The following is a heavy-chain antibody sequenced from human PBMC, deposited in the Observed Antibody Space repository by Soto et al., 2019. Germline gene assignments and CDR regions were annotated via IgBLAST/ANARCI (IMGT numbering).Heavy chain of an antibody. V-gene: IGHV1-46*01. CDR3: ARDITYSNNEGTYYYGMDV. D-gene: IGHD4-4*01. Sequence: ASVKVSCKASGYTFTSYYRHWVRQAPGQGLEWMGIINPSGGSTSYAQKFQGRVTMTRDTSTSTVYMELSSLRSEDTAVYYCARDITYSNNEGTYYYGMDVWGQGTTVTVSS. CDR1: GYTFTSYY. CDR2: INPSGGST. J-gene: IGHJ6*02.